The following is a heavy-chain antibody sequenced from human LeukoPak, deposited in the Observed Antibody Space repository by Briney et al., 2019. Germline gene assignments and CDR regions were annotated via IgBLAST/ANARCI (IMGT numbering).Heavy chain of an antibody. D-gene: IGHD3-22*01. V-gene: IGHV4-34*01. CDR2: INHSGST. CDR3: ASISGYYFQFDY. CDR1: GFTFSYYS. Sequence: PGGSLRLSCEASGFTFSYYSMNWVRQAPGKGLEWIGEINHSGSTNYNPSLKSRVTISVDTSKNQFSLKLSSVTAADTAVYYCASISGYYFQFDYWGQGTLVTVSS. J-gene: IGHJ4*02.